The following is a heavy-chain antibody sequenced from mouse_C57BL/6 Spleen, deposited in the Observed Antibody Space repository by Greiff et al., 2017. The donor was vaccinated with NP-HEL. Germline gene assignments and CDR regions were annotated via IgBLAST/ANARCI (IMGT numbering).Heavy chain of an antibody. D-gene: IGHD2-1*01. Sequence: EVKLVESGGGLVKPGGSLKLSCAASGFTFSSYTMSWVRQTPEKRLEWVATISGGGGNTYYPDSVKGRFTISRDNAKNTLYMQMSSLRSEDTALYYCAKGGNYVRSYYAMDYWGQGTSVTVSS. J-gene: IGHJ4*01. V-gene: IGHV5-9*01. CDR3: AKGGNYVRSYYAMDY. CDR1: GFTFSSYT. CDR2: ISGGGGNT.